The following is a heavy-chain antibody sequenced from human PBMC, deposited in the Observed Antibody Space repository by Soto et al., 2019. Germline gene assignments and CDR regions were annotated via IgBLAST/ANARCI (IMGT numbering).Heavy chain of an antibody. CDR2: MNPNSGNT. CDR3: ARGLVDSSSSVWYYYGMDV. J-gene: IGHJ6*02. CDR1: GYTFTSYD. D-gene: IGHD6-6*01. Sequence: ASVKVSCKASGYTFTSYDIDWVRQATGQGLEWMGWMNPNSGNTGYAQKFQGRVTMTRNTSISTAYMELSSLRSEDTAVYYCARGLVDSSSSVWYYYGMDVWGQGTTVTVSS. V-gene: IGHV1-8*01.